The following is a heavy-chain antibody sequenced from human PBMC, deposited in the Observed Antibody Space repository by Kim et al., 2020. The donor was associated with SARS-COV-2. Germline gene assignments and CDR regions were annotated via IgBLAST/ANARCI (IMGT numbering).Heavy chain of an antibody. Sequence: GGSLRLSCAASGFTFSSYGMHWVRQAPGKGLEWVAVISYDGSNKYYADSVKGRFTISRDNSKNTLYLQMNSLRAEDTAVYYCAKDQKSYDFWSGYFSGLGVAENYYYDGMDVWGQGTTVTVSS. CDR1: GFTFSSYG. D-gene: IGHD3-3*01. CDR2: ISYDGSNK. V-gene: IGHV3-30*18. J-gene: IGHJ6*02. CDR3: AKDQKSYDFWSGYFSGLGVAENYYYDGMDV.